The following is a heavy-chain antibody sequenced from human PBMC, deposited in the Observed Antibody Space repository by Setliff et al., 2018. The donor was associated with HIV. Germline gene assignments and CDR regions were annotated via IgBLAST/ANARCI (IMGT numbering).Heavy chain of an antibody. D-gene: IGHD1-26*01. V-gene: IGHV1-69*05. CDR3: ARDRGGSYADAFDV. J-gene: IGHJ3*01. CDR1: GGTFSSNA. Sequence: SVKVSCKSSGGTFSSNAISWVRQAPGHGLEWIGGNIPILGTTHDSQKFQDRVTITRDESTRTAYLEVNNLGSEDTAIYYCARDRGGSYADAFDVWGQGTMVTVSS. CDR2: NIPILGTT.